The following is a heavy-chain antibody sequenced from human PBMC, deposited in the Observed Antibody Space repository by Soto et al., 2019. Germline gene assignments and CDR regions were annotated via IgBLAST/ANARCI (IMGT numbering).Heavy chain of an antibody. V-gene: IGHV4-34*01. Sequence: SETLSLTCAVYGGSFSGYYWSWIRQPPGKGLEWIGEINHSGSTNYNPSLKSRVTISVDTSKNQFSLKLSSVTAADSAVYYCARGRGCFSYWGQGTLVTVSS. D-gene: IGHD3-10*01. J-gene: IGHJ4*02. CDR3: ARGRGCFSY. CDR2: INHSGST. CDR1: GGSFSGYY.